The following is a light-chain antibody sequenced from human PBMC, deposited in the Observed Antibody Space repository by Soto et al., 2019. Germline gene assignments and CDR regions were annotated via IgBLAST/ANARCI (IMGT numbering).Light chain of an antibody. V-gene: IGKV3-15*01. CDR1: ESVHRN. J-gene: IGKJ3*01. CDR3: QHDSNWPPT. CDR2: YAS. Sequence: EMVMTQSPATLSVSPRERVTLSCRASESVHRNLAWYQQKPGQGPSLLIYYASTRATGVPDRFTGSGSGTVFTLTIRSRQSEYFGVYQRQHDSNWPPTFGPGTNVEIK.